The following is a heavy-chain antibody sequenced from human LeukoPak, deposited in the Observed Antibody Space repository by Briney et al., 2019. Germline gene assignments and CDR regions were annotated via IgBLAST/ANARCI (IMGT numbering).Heavy chain of an antibody. Sequence: PGASLRLSCAASGFTFRSYAMRWVRQAPGKGLEWVSAISGSGGSTYYADSVKGRFTISRDNSKNTLYLQMNSLRAEDTAVYYCAKRLVGATADYWGQGTLVTVSS. D-gene: IGHD1-26*01. CDR3: AKRLVGATADY. J-gene: IGHJ4*02. V-gene: IGHV3-23*01. CDR1: GFTFRSYA. CDR2: ISGSGGST.